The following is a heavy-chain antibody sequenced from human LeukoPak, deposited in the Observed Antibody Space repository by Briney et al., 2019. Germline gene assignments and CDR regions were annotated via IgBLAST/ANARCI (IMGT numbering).Heavy chain of an antibody. J-gene: IGHJ4*02. Sequence: PGGSLRLSCAASGFTFSSYAMSWVRQAPGKGLEWVSAISGSGGSTYYADSVKGRFTISRDNSKNTLYLQVNSLRAEDTAVYYCAKDHSSCCYYLDYWGQGTLVTVSS. V-gene: IGHV3-23*01. CDR2: ISGSGGST. CDR3: AKDHSSCCYYLDY. CDR1: GFTFSSYA. D-gene: IGHD2-2*01.